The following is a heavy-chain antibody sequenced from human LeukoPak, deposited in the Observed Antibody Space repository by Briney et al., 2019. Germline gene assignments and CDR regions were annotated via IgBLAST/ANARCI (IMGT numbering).Heavy chain of an antibody. CDR1: GYTFTSYY. CDR3: ASSRIVGATRFDY. V-gene: IGHV1-46*01. CDR2: INPSGGST. D-gene: IGHD1-26*01. J-gene: IGHJ4*02. Sequence: ASVKVSCKASGYTFTSYYMHWVRQAPGQGLEWMGTINPSGGSTSYAQKFQGRVTMTRDTSTSTVYMELSSLRSEDTAVYYCASSRIVGATRFDYWGQGTLVTVSS.